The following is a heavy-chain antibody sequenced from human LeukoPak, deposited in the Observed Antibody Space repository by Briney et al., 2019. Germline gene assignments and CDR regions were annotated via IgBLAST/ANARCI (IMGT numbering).Heavy chain of an antibody. J-gene: IGHJ4*02. CDR1: GFTFSSYA. Sequence: TGGSLRLSCAASGFTFSSYAMSWVRQAPGKGLEWVSAISGSGGSTYYADSVKGRFTISRDNSKNTLYLQMNSLRAEDTAVYYCAKTQYYDILTGYSTIPSWGQGTLVTVSS. D-gene: IGHD3-9*01. CDR3: AKTQYYDILTGYSTIPS. CDR2: ISGSGGST. V-gene: IGHV3-23*01.